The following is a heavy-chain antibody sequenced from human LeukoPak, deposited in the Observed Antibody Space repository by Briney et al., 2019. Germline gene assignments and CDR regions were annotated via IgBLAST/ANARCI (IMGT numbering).Heavy chain of an antibody. D-gene: IGHD1-26*01. CDR2: ISGSGGTT. J-gene: IGHJ4*02. CDR3: AEEVGATYPTFDY. Sequence: SGGSLRLSCAASGFTFSSYSMNWVRQAPGKGPEWVSSISGSGGTTYYADSVKGRFTISRDNSKNTLYLQMYSLGADDTALYYCAEEVGATYPTFDYWGQGTLVTVSS. V-gene: IGHV3-23*01. CDR1: GFTFSSYS.